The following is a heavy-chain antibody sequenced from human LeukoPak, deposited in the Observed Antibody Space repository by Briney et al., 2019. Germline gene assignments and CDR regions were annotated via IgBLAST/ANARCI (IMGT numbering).Heavy chain of an antibody. CDR2: INPNSGGT. Sequence: GASVKVSCKASGYTFTGYYMHWVRQAPGQGLEWMGRINPNSGGTNYAQKFQGRVTMTRDTSISTAYMELSRLRSDDTAVYHCARGRRSGYYDDAFDIWGQGTMVTVSS. CDR1: GYTFTGYY. CDR3: ARGRRSGYYDDAFDI. D-gene: IGHD3-22*01. J-gene: IGHJ3*02. V-gene: IGHV1-2*06.